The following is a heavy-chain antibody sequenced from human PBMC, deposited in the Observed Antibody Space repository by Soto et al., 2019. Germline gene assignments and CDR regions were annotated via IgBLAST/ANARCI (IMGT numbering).Heavy chain of an antibody. Sequence: EVQLLESGGGLVQPGGSLRLSCAASGFTFSSYAMSWVRQAPGKGLEWVSAISGSGGSTYYADSVKGRFTISRDNSKNTLHLQMTSLRAEDTDVHYCAKKALWPDYWYFDLWGRGTLVTVSS. CDR3: AKKALWPDYWYFDL. D-gene: IGHD2-21*01. V-gene: IGHV3-23*01. J-gene: IGHJ2*01. CDR1: GFTFSSYA. CDR2: ISGSGGST.